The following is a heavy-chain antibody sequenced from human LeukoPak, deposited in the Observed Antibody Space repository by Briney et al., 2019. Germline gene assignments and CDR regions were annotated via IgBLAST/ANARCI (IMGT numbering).Heavy chain of an antibody. J-gene: IGHJ6*02. CDR1: GGSFSGYY. V-gene: IGHV4-34*01. D-gene: IGHD3-22*01. CDR3: ARDRPWYYYDSSGYTPYYYYGMDV. CDR2: INHSGST. Sequence: PSETLSLTCAVYGGSFSGYYWSWIRQPPGKGLEWIGEINHSGSTNYNPSLKSRVTISVDTSKNQFSLKLSSVTAADTAVSYCARDRPWYYYDSSGYTPYYYYGMDVWGQGTTVTVSS.